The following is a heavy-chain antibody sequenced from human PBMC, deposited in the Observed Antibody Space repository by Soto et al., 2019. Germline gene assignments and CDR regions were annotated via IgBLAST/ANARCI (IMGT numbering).Heavy chain of an antibody. CDR1: GFTFSNSW. J-gene: IGHJ4*02. D-gene: IGHD3-3*01. CDR3: TTGGAYYDFWGASDY. CDR2: INSKTDGVTT. V-gene: IGHV3-15*01. Sequence: EVQLVESGGGLVKPGGSLRLSCAASGFTFSNSWMSWVRQAPGKGLEWVGCINSKTDGVTTDYAAPVKGRFTISRDDSKHTLYLQMNSVKTEDTAVYYCTTGGAYYDFWGASDYWGQGTLVTVSS.